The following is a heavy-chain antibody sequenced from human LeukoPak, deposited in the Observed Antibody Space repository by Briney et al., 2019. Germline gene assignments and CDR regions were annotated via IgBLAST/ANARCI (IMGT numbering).Heavy chain of an antibody. CDR2: ISSSSSSI. CDR3: ARRGSSNNWYSNGMDV. J-gene: IGHJ6*02. V-gene: IGHV3-48*04. Sequence: PGGSLRLSCAASGFTFGSYSMNWVRQAPGKGLEWVSYISSSSSSIYHGDSLKGRFTISRDNAKNSLYLQMNSLRAEDTAVYYCARRGSSNNWYSNGMDVWGQGTTVTVSS. CDR1: GFTFGSYS. D-gene: IGHD1-1*01.